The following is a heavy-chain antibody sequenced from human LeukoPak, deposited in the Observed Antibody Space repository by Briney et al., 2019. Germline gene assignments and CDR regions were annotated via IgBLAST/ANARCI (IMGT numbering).Heavy chain of an antibody. Sequence: PGESLTLSCAASGFTLSSYAMSWVRQAPGKGLEWVSAISGSGDSTFYANSVKGRFTISRDNSKNTLYLQMNSLRAEDTAVYYCAKVALAYFDYWGQGTLVTVSS. CDR2: ISGSGDST. CDR3: AKVALAYFDY. CDR1: GFTLSSYA. V-gene: IGHV3-23*01. D-gene: IGHD6-13*01. J-gene: IGHJ4*02.